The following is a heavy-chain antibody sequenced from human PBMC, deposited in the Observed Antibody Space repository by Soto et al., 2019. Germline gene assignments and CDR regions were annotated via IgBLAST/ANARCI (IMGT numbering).Heavy chain of an antibody. CDR3: ASDRVGFDM. V-gene: IGHV1-2*02. CDR1: GYMFPGYY. CDR2: INLKSGGT. Sequence: VAAVTVSCKASGYMFPGYYIHWVRQAPGQGLEWMGWINLKSGGTKYAEKLQGRDSMTGDTSITTAYLELSSLTSEDTAVYYCASDRVGFDMWGQGTKVTVSS. J-gene: IGHJ3*02.